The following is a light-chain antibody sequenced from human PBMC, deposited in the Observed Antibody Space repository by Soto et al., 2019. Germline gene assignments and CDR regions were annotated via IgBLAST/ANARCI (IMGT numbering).Light chain of an antibody. J-gene: IGLJ1*01. Sequence: QSVLTQPASVSGSPGQSITISCTGTSSDVGGYNYVSWYQQHPGKAPKLMIYEVSNRPSGVSNRFSGSKSGNTASLTISGIQAEEEADYYCSSYTRSRTPYVFGTGTKVT. V-gene: IGLV2-14*01. CDR3: SSYTRSRTPYV. CDR1: SSDVGGYNY. CDR2: EVS.